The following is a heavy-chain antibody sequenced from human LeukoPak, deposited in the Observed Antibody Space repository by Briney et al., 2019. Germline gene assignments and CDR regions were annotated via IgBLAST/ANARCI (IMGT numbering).Heavy chain of an antibody. V-gene: IGHV3-73*01. CDR1: GFTFSAST. CDR3: ARLARDYPANY. J-gene: IGHJ4*02. D-gene: IGHD3-10*01. Sequence: GGSLRLSCAASGFTFSASTLHWVRQASGKGLEWVGRIKTKADTYATAYAASVRGRFTISRDDSKNTAYLQMNSLQTEDTAVYYCARLARDYPANYWGQGTLVTVSS. CDR2: IKTKADTYAT.